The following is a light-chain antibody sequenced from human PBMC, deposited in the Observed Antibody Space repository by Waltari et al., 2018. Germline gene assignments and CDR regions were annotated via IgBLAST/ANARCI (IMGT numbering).Light chain of an antibody. CDR2: DVS. CDR3: TSYTSRHSLV. J-gene: IGLJ1*01. V-gene: IGLV2-14*03. Sequence: QSALSQPASVSGSPGQSITISCTGTSRDGGAYDWVSWYQHPPGKAHKVVIFDVSYRPSGVSNRFAGSKSGNTASLTISGLQAEDEADYYCTSYTSRHSLVFGTGTKVTVL. CDR1: SRDGGAYDW.